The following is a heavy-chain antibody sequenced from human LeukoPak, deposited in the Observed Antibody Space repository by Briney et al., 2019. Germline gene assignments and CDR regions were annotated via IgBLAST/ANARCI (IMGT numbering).Heavy chain of an antibody. D-gene: IGHD3-10*01. J-gene: IGHJ4*02. CDR2: INPNSGGT. CDR3: AREVGSGSYYNTFDY. Sequence: ASVKVSCKASGYTLTGYYMHWVRQAPGQGLEWMGWINPNSGGTNYAQKFQGRVTMTRDTSISTAYMELSRLRSDDTAVYYCAREVGSGSYYNTFDYWGQGTLVTVSS. V-gene: IGHV1-2*02. CDR1: GYTLTGYY.